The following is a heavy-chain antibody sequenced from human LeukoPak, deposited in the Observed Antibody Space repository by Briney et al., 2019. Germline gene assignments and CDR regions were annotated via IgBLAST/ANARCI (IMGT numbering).Heavy chain of an antibody. CDR3: ARDGWFGEFDY. CDR1: GFTFSSYS. V-gene: IGHV3-21*01. D-gene: IGHD3-10*01. CDR2: ISSNSSYI. Sequence: GGSLRLSCAASGFTFSSYSMNWVRQAPGKGLEWVSSISSNSSYIYYADSVKGRFTISRDNAKNSLYLQMNSLRAEDTAVYYCARDGWFGEFDYWGQGTLVTVSS. J-gene: IGHJ4*02.